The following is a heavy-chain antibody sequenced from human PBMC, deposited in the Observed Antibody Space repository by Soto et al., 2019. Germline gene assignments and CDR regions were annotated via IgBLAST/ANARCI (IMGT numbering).Heavy chain of an antibody. CDR1: GVSIKTYY. V-gene: IGHV4-4*07. J-gene: IGHJ5*02. CDR2: IYTTGSA. CDR3: ARDDYYDSNNWFDP. D-gene: IGHD3-9*01. Sequence: SETLALTCAVSGVSIKTYYWSWIRKPAGKGLEWIGRIYTTGSANHNPSLKSRVTMSVDTSKNQVSLKLTSVTAADAGVYYCARDDYYDSNNWFDPWGQGILGTVSS.